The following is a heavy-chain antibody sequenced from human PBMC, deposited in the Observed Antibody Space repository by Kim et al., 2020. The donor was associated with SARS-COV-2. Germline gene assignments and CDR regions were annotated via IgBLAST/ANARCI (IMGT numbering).Heavy chain of an antibody. Sequence: GGSLRLSCAASGFTFRSYAMHWVRQAPGKGLEWVAVISYDGSNKYYADSMKGRFTISRDNSKNTLYLQMNSLRAEDTAIYYCARAFDWLLFYGMDVWGQGTTVTVSS. CDR1: GFTFRSYA. CDR3: ARAFDWLLFYGMDV. V-gene: IGHV3-30*04. D-gene: IGHD3-9*01. CDR2: ISYDGSNK. J-gene: IGHJ6*02.